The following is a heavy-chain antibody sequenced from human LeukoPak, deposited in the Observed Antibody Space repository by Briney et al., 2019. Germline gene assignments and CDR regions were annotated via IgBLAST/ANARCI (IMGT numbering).Heavy chain of an antibody. CDR1: GITFSSSS. J-gene: IGHJ4*02. D-gene: IGHD1-7*01. CDR2: ISPGDYTA. Sequence: GGSLRLSCLASGITFSSSSMSWVRQAPGKGLEWVSAISPGDYTAYYADSVKGRFTISRDNSKNTLYLQMNSLRAEDTAVYYCAKDLGGTLANYYFDYWGQGTLVTVSS. V-gene: IGHV3-23*01. CDR3: AKDLGGTLANYYFDY.